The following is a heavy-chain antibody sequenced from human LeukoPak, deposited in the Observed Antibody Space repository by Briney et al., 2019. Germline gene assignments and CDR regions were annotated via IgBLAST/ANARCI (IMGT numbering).Heavy chain of an antibody. J-gene: IGHJ3*01. CDR1: GFTFNNAW. CDR2: IRSKADYLTT. D-gene: IGHD3-22*01. Sequence: GGSLRLSCAASGFTFNNAWMNWVRQAPGKGLEWVGRIRSKADYLTTEYAAPVKGRFTISRDDSKNTLYLQMNSLKTEDTAVYYCATRSYYDTSTYYLAAFYLWGQGTKVTVSS. CDR3: ATRSYYDTSTYYLAAFYL. V-gene: IGHV3-15*07.